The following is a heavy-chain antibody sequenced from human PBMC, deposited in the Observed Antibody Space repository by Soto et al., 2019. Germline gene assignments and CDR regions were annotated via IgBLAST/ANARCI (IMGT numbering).Heavy chain of an antibody. CDR1: GFTFSSYA. Sequence: QPGGSLRLSCAASGFTFSSYAMHWVRQAPGKGLEWVAVISYDGSNKYYADSVKGRFTISRDNSKNTLYLQMNSLRAEDTAVYYCARDLGWLDPYYGMDVWGQGTTVTVS. CDR2: ISYDGSNK. J-gene: IGHJ6*02. V-gene: IGHV3-30-3*01. CDR3: ARDLGWLDPYYGMDV. D-gene: IGHD6-19*01.